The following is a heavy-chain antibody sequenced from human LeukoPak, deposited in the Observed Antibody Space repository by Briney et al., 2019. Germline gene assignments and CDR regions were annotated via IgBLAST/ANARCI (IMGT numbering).Heavy chain of an antibody. CDR2: IYHSGST. V-gene: IGHV4-30-2*01. D-gene: IGHD3-16*02. CDR1: GGSISSGGYY. J-gene: IGHJ4*02. Sequence: SETLSLTCTVSGGSISSGGYYWSWIRQPPGKGLEWIGYIYHSGSTYYNPSLKSRVTISVDRSKNQFSLKLSSVTAADTAVYYCARGFEYYDYVWGSYRRLSSYYFDYWGQGTLVTVSS. CDR3: ARGFEYYDYVWGSYRRLSSYYFDY.